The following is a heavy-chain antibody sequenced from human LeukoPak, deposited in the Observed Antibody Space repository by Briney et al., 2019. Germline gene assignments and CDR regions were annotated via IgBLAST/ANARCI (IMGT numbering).Heavy chain of an antibody. CDR3: ASYCGGDCYSSAFDI. V-gene: IGHV3-48*03. CDR1: GFTFSSYE. D-gene: IGHD2-21*02. CDR2: ISSSGSTI. J-gene: IGHJ3*02. Sequence: PGGSLRLSCAASGFTFSSYEMNWVRQAPGKGLEWVSYISSSGSTIYYADSVKGRFTISRDNAKNSLYLQMNSLRAKDTAVYYCASYCGGDCYSSAFDIWGQGTMVTVSS.